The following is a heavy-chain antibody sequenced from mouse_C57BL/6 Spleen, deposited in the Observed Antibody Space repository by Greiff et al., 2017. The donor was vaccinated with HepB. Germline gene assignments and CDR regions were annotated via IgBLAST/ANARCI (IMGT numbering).Heavy chain of an antibody. J-gene: IGHJ4*01. CDR3: AVTRGAYAMDY. D-gene: IGHD2-1*01. Sequence: DVHLVESGGGLVKPGGSLKLSCAASGFTFSDYGMHWVRQAPEKGLEWVAYISSGSSTIYYADTVKGRFTISRDNAKNTLFLQMTSLRSEDTAMYYCAVTRGAYAMDYWGQGTSVTVSS. CDR2: ISSGSSTI. CDR1: GFTFSDYG. V-gene: IGHV5-17*01.